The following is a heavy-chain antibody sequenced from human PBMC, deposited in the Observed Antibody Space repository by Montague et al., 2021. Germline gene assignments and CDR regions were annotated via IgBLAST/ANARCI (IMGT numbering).Heavy chain of an antibody. CDR1: GASINSSPYY. CDR3: ASVDCDGDCDTFDP. Sequence: SQTLSLTCTVSGASINSSPYYWGWIRQPPGKGLEWIGSIYYSANTYYNPSLKSRLSISLDTTKNQFSLRLKSVTAADTAVYHCASVDCDGDCDTFDPWGQGILVTVSS. D-gene: IGHD2-21*02. V-gene: IGHV4-39*07. J-gene: IGHJ5*02. CDR2: IYYSANT.